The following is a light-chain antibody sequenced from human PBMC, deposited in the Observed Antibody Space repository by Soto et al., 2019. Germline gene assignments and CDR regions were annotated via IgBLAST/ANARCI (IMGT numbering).Light chain of an antibody. CDR1: QSISSW. Sequence: DIQMTQSPSTLSASVGDRVTITCRASQSISSWLAWYQQKPGKAPKLLIYKASSLESGVPSRFSGSGSGTEFSLTISSLQPDGFATYHCQQYNSYWTFGQGTKVEIK. J-gene: IGKJ1*01. CDR2: KAS. CDR3: QQYNSYWT. V-gene: IGKV1-5*03.